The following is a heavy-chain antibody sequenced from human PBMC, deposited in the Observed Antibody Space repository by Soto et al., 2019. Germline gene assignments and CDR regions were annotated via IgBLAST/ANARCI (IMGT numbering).Heavy chain of an antibody. CDR2: IFYSGST. CDR3: ARVRTEYCGGDCPNFDS. Sequence: SETLSLTCTVSGGSVNSYYWSWIRQPPGKGMEWIGYIFYSGSTNSNPSLKSRVTMSLDMSKNHFSLKLTSVTAADTAVYYCARVRTEYCGGDCPNFDSWGQGTLVTVSS. J-gene: IGHJ4*02. V-gene: IGHV4-59*02. CDR1: GGSVNSYY. D-gene: IGHD2-21*02.